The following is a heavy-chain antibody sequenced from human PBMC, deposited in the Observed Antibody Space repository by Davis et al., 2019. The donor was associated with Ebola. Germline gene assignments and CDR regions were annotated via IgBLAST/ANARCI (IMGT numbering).Heavy chain of an antibody. CDR1: GFTLNNAW. J-gene: IGHJ6*04. V-gene: IGHV3-7*03. CDR3: AKDRQPDGIWTMDV. Sequence: GGSLRLSCVASGFTLNNAWMSWVRQAPGKGLEWVANIKQDGSEEYYVDSVKGRFTISSDNAKNSLYLQMNNLRAEDTAVYFCAKDRQPDGIWTMDVWGTGTAVIVSA. D-gene: IGHD1-14*01. CDR2: IKQDGSEE.